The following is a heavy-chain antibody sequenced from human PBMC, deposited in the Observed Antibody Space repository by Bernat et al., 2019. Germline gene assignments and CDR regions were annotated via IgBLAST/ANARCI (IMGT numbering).Heavy chain of an antibody. CDR3: AAKDSSSWYDF. CDR2: INHGGDSS. D-gene: IGHD6-13*01. CDR1: GITFSDYG. V-gene: IGHV3-23*01. Sequence: VQMLESGGGLVQPGGSLRLSCAASGITFSDYGMSWVRQAPGKGLECVSAINHGGDSSYYADSVKGRFTISRDNSKNTLYLQMNSLRPEDTAIYYCAAKDSSSWYDFWGQGSLVTVSS. J-gene: IGHJ4*02.